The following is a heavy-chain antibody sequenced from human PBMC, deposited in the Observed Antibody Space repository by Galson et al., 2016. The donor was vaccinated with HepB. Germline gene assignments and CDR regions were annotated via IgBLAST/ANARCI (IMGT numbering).Heavy chain of an antibody. D-gene: IGHD1-1*01. CDR2: INQDGTEK. V-gene: IGHV3-7*04. Sequence: SLRLSCAASGLTFCNFWMTWVRQAPGKGLEWVANINQDGTEKHYLDSVRGRFTISRDNAKSSLFLQMNSLRAEDTAVYFCARAYQYTLDYWGQGTLVTVSS. J-gene: IGHJ4*02. CDR1: GLTFCNFW. CDR3: ARAYQYTLDY.